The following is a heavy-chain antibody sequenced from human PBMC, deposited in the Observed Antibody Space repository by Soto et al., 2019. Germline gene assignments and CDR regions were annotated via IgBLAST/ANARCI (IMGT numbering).Heavy chain of an antibody. D-gene: IGHD2-2*01. V-gene: IGHV3-11*01. CDR3: ARLCSTSSCLGSFDS. CDR1: GFTFSDYA. Sequence: QVQLVESGGGLVKPGGSLRLSCAAAGFTFSDYAMNWIRQAPGKGLEWVSSISSGDTTVYYADSVKGRLTISRDTAKNSLYLQMNNLRAEDTAVYYCARLCSTSSCLGSFDSWGQGTLVTVSP. J-gene: IGHJ4*02. CDR2: ISSGDTTV.